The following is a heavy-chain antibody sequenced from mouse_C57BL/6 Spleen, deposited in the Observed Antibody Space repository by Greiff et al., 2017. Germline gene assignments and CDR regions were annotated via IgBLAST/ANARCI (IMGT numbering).Heavy chain of an antibody. CDR3: ARALLWPGDAMDY. D-gene: IGHD2-1*01. CDR1: GYTFTSYW. Sequence: VQLQQPGAELVKPGASVKLSCKASGYTFTSYWMHWVKQRPGRGLEWIGRIDPNSGGTKYNEKFQSKATLSVDKPSSAAYMQLSSLTSADSAVYYCARALLWPGDAMDYWGQGTSVTVSS. V-gene: IGHV1-72*01. CDR2: IDPNSGGT. J-gene: IGHJ4*01.